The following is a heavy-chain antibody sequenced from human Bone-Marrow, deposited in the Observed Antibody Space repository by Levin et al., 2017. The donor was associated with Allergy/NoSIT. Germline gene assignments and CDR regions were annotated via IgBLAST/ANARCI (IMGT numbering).Heavy chain of an antibody. CDR2: ISHDGSDR. CDR3: ARDSGWYLSGFDY. CDR1: GFTFSTYY. V-gene: IGHV3-30*04. J-gene: IGHJ4*02. D-gene: IGHD6-13*01. Sequence: RSGGSLRLSCAASGFTFSTYYIHWVRQAPGKGLEWVAGISHDGSDRYYADSVKGRFTISRDNSNNTLFLRVNNLRPEDTALYFCARDSGWYLSGFDYWGQGTLVTVSS.